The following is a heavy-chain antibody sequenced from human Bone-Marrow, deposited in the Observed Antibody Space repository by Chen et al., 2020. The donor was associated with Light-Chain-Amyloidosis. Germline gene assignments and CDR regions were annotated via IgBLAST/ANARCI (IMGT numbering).Heavy chain of an antibody. CDR1: GYTFPNYW. Sequence: EVQLEQSGPEVKKPGESLKISCKGSGYTFPNYWIGRVRQMPGKGLEWMGVIYPDDSDARYSPSFEVQVTISADKSITTAYLQWRSLKASDTAMYYCARRRDGYNFDYWGQGTLVTVSS. V-gene: IGHV5-51*01. D-gene: IGHD5-12*01. J-gene: IGHJ4*02. CDR3: ARRRDGYNFDY. CDR2: IYPDDSDA.